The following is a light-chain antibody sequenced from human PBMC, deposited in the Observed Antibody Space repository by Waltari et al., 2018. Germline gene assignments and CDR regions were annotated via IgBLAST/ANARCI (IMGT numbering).Light chain of an antibody. CDR2: KET. CDR1: AFPKLY. Sequence: SYDLTQPPSVSVSPGQTARITCSGNAFPKLYSYWYQQKPGQTPLLLIYKETQSASALPERFSGSTSGTTVTLTISGVQAEDAADYYCQSADTDFANHVLFGGGTQLTVL. CDR3: QSADTDFANHVL. V-gene: IGLV3-25*02. J-gene: IGLJ2*01.